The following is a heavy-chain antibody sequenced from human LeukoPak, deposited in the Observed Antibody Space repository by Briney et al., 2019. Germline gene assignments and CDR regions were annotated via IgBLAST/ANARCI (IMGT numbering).Heavy chain of an antibody. CDR2: INPNSGGT. J-gene: IGHJ6*02. CDR3: ARGGYDFVYYYYGMDV. D-gene: IGHD3-3*01. V-gene: IGHV1-2*06. CDR1: GYTFTAYY. Sequence: ASVTVSCKASGYTFTAYYIHWVRQAPGQGLEWMGRINPNSGGTNYAKKFQGRVTMTRDTSISTAYMELSRLRSDDTAVYYCARGGYDFVYYYYGMDVWGQGTTVTVSS.